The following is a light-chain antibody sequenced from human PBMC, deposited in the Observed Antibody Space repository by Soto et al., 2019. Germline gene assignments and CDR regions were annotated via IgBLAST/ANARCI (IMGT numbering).Light chain of an antibody. V-gene: IGLV2-14*01. CDR2: DVS. CDR3: SSYTSSTTGV. CDR1: SSDVGGYNY. Sequence: QSVLTQPASVSGSPGQSITISCTGTSSDVGGYNYVSWYQQHPGKATKLMNYDVSNRPSGVSNRFSGSKSGNTASLTISGLQAEDEADYYCSSYTSSTTGVFGTGTKVTVL. J-gene: IGLJ1*01.